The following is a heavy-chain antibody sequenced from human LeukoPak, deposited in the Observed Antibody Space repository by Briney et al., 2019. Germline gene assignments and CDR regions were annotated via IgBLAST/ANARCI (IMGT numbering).Heavy chain of an antibody. Sequence: GGSLRLSCAASGFTFSSYGMHWVRQAPGKGLEWVAVISYDGSNKYYADSVKGRFTISRDNSKNTLYLQMNSLRAEDTAVYYCAKDQSSGSTPFDYWGQGTLVTVSS. CDR1: GFTFSSYG. V-gene: IGHV3-30*18. CDR3: AKDQSSGSTPFDY. J-gene: IGHJ4*02. D-gene: IGHD3-22*01. CDR2: ISYDGSNK.